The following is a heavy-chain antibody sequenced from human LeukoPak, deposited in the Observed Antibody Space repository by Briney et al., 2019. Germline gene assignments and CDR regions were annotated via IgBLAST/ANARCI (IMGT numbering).Heavy chain of an antibody. CDR2: IRYDGSNK. J-gene: IGHJ4*02. V-gene: IGHV3-30*02. CDR1: GFTFSSYG. CDR3: TTGGKDY. Sequence: GGSLRLSCAASGFTFSSYGMHWVRQAPGKGLEWVAFIRYDGSNKYYADSVKGRFTISRDNSKNTLYLQMNSLKTEDTAVYYCTTGGKDYWGQGTLVTVSS.